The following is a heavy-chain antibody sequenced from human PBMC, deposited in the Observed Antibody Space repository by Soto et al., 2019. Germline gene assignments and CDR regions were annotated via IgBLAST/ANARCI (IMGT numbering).Heavy chain of an antibody. CDR3: ARYPMWSSWPTNWFDP. V-gene: IGHV4-34*01. Sequence: SETLSLTCAVYGGSFSGYYWSWIRQPPGKGLEWIGEINHSGSTNYNPSLKSRVTISVDTSKNQFSLKLSSVTAADTAVYYCARYPMWSSWPTNWFDPWGQGTLVTVSS. CDR1: GGSFSGYY. CDR2: INHSGST. D-gene: IGHD6-13*01. J-gene: IGHJ5*02.